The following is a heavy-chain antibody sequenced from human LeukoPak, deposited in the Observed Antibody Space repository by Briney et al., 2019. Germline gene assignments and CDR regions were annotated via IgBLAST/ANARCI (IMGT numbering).Heavy chain of an antibody. CDR2: ISGSGDYI. CDR3: ARDLYYYDSSGYYHY. J-gene: IGHJ4*02. Sequence: GGSLRLSCAASGFTFSSYTMNWVRQAPGKGLEWVSSISGSGDYIYYTDSLKGRFTISRDNAKNSLYLQMNSLRAEDTAVYYCARDLYYYDSSGYYHYWGQGTLVTVSS. V-gene: IGHV3-21*06. D-gene: IGHD3-22*01. CDR1: GFTFSSYT.